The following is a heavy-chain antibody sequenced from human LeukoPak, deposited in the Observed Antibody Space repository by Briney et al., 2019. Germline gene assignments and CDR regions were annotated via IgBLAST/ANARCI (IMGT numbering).Heavy chain of an antibody. D-gene: IGHD6-19*01. CDR1: AFTFSSYS. Sequence: GGSLRLSCAASAFTFSSYSMNWVRQAPGKGLEWVSSISSRSSYIYYADSVKGRFTISRDNAKNSLYLQMNSLRDEDTAVYYCASFPSSGWYVSGNDFWGQGTLVTVSS. CDR3: ASFPSSGWYVSGNDF. J-gene: IGHJ4*02. V-gene: IGHV3-21*01. CDR2: ISSRSSYI.